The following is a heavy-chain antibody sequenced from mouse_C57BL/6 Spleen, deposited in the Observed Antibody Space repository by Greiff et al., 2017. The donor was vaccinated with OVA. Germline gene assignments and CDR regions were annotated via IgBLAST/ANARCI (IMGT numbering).Heavy chain of an antibody. Sequence: QVQLQQPGAELVMPGASVKLSCKASGYTFTSYWMHWVKQRPGQGLEWIGEIDPSDSYTNYNQKFKGKSTLTVDKSSSTAYMQLSSLTSEDSAVYYGARSGQEVYFDYWGQGTTLTVSS. D-gene: IGHD3-3*01. V-gene: IGHV1-69*01. CDR1: GYTFTSYW. J-gene: IGHJ2*01. CDR3: ARSGQEVYFDY. CDR2: IDPSDSYT.